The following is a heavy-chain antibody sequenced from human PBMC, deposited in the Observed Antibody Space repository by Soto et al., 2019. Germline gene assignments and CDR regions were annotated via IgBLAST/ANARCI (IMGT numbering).Heavy chain of an antibody. CDR1: GFTFSSYA. J-gene: IGHJ4*02. CDR2: ISGSGGST. V-gene: IGHV3-23*01. CDR3: AKGHGFSSSWLGYFDY. Sequence: EVQLLESGGGLVQPGGSLRLSCAASGFTFSSYAMSWVRQAPGKGLEWVSAISGSGGSTYYADSVKGRFTISRDNSKNTLYLQVNSLRAEDTAVYYCAKGHGFSSSWLGYFDYWGQGPLVTVSS. D-gene: IGHD6-13*01.